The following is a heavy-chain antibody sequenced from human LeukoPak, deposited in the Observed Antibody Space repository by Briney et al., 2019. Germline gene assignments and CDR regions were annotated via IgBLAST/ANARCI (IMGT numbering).Heavy chain of an antibody. D-gene: IGHD4-17*01. J-gene: IGHJ4*02. V-gene: IGHV3-23*01. CDR2: ISGGGGTT. CDR1: GFTLSNAW. CDR3: VKGATVTTRPNFGY. Sequence: PGRSLRLSCAASGFTLSNAWMNWVRQAPGKGLEWVSVISGGGGTTYYGDSVKGRFTISRDNSKNTLFLQMNSLRVEDTATYYCVKGATVTTRPNFGYWGQGTVVTVSS.